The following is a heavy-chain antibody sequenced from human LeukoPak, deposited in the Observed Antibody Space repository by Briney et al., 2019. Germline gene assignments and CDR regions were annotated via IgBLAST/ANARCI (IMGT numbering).Heavy chain of an antibody. D-gene: IGHD3-3*01. CDR3: ARGGRPITIFGVGLT. CDR1: GYTFTRYY. J-gene: IGHJ5*02. Sequence: ASVKVSCKASGYTFTRYYMHWVRQAPGQGLEWTGSINPNSGGTNYAQKFQGRVTMTRDTSISTAYMELSRLRSDDTAVYYCARGGRPITIFGVGLTWGQGTLVTVSS. CDR2: INPNSGGT. V-gene: IGHV1-2*02.